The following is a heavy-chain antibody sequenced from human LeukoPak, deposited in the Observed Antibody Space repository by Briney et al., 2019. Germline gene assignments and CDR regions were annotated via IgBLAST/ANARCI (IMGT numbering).Heavy chain of an antibody. CDR1: GGTFSSYA. V-gene: IGHV1-69*04. Sequence: SVKVSCKASGGTFSSYAISWVRQAPGQGLEWMGRIIPILGIANYARKFQGRVTITADKSTSTAYMELSSLRSEDTAVYYCARGPTVTIIFDYWGQGTLVTVSS. CDR3: ARGPTVTIIFDY. J-gene: IGHJ4*02. D-gene: IGHD4-17*01. CDR2: IIPILGIA.